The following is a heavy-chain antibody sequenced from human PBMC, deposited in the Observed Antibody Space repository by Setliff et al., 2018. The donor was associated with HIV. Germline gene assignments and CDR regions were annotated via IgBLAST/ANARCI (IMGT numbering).Heavy chain of an antibody. CDR2: IYPGDSDT. Sequence: PGESLKISCKGSGYSFTNYWIGWVRQMPGKGLEWVGIIYPGDSDTRYSPSFQGQVTISVDKSINTAYLQRSSLQASDTAMYYCARRASKASLDYWGQGTLVTVSS. V-gene: IGHV5-51*01. J-gene: IGHJ4*02. CDR3: ARRASKASLDY. CDR1: GYSFTNYW.